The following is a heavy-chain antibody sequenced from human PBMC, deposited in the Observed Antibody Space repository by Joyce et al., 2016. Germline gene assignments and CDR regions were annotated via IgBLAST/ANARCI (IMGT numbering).Heavy chain of an antibody. CDR2: INPPEETT. CDR1: GFRFSDFW. Sequence: EVQLVESGGGLVQPGGSLRLSCAASGFRFSDFWMHWVRQAPGKGLGWVSRINPPEETTNYADSVRGRFTVSRDNAKSTLYLQMDSLTVEDTAVYFCSRGGLEPPDYWGQGTLVTVS. V-gene: IGHV3-74*01. CDR3: SRGGLEPPDY. J-gene: IGHJ4*02. D-gene: IGHD1-1*01.